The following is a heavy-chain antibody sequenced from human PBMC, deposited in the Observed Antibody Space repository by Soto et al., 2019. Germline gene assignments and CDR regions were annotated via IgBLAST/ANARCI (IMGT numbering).Heavy chain of an antibody. CDR3: ARDYDSSGP. Sequence: SETLSLTCAVYGGSFSGYYWSWIRQPPGKGLEWIGEINHSGSTNYNPSLKSRVTISVDTSKNQFSLKLSSVTAADTAAYYCARDYDSSGPWGQGTLVTVSS. D-gene: IGHD3-22*01. CDR1: GGSFSGYY. V-gene: IGHV4-34*01. CDR2: INHSGST. J-gene: IGHJ5*02.